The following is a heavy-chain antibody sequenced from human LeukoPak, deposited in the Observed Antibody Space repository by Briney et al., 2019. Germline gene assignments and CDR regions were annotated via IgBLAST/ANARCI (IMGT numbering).Heavy chain of an antibody. CDR1: GGSSSGYY. V-gene: IGHV4-34*01. J-gene: IGHJ4*02. D-gene: IGHD3-10*01. CDR2: INHSGST. Sequence: NPSETLSLTCAVYGGSSSGYYWSWIRQPPGKGLEWIGEINHSGSTNYNPSLKSRVTISVDTSKNQFSLKLSSVTAADTAVYYCASHGIWFGESYFDYWGQGTLVTVSS. CDR3: ASHGIWFGESYFDY.